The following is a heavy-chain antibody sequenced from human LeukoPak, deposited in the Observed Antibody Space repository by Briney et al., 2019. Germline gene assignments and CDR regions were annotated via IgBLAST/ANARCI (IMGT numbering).Heavy chain of an antibody. CDR1: GFTFSSYS. V-gene: IGHV3-21*01. CDR3: AKDFSSSWYVGRSDY. D-gene: IGHD6-13*01. J-gene: IGHJ4*02. Sequence: PGGSLRLSCAASGFTFSSYSMNWVRQAPGKGLEWVSSISSSSSYIYYADSVKGRFTISRDNAKNSLYLQMNSLRAEDTAVYYCAKDFSSSWYVGRSDYWGQGTLVTVSS. CDR2: ISSSSSYI.